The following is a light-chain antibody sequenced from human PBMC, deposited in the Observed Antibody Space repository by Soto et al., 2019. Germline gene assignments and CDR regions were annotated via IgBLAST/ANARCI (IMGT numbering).Light chain of an antibody. CDR1: QSVGSY. J-gene: IGKJ2*01. CDR2: DAS. CDR3: QHRNNWSLMYT. Sequence: EIVLTQSPATLSLSPGERATLSCRASQSVGSYLAWYQQKPGQAPSLLIYDASNRSTGIPARFSGSGSGTDFALTISSLEPEDFAVYYCQHRNNWSLMYTFGQGTKLEIK. V-gene: IGKV3-11*01.